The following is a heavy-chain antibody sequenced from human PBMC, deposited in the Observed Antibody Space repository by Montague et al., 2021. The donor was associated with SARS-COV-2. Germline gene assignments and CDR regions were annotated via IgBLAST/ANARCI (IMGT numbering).Heavy chain of an antibody. Sequence: SETLSLTCAVSSGPFRGYYWSWIRQPPGKGLEWIGEINHSGSTTYNPSLESRVSISVDTSNKQFSLKVTSVTAADTAVYYCARLGAITLVRGITKADFSNYGMDVWGQGTTVTVPS. CDR3: ARLGAITLVRGITKADFSNYGMDV. J-gene: IGHJ6*02. V-gene: IGHV4-34*01. CDR1: SGPFRGYY. CDR2: INHSGST. D-gene: IGHD3-10*01.